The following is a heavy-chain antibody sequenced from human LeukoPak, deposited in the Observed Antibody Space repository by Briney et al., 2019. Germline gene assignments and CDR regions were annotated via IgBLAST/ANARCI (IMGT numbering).Heavy chain of an antibody. D-gene: IGHD3-22*01. CDR1: GDSVSSNSAA. V-gene: IGHV6-1*01. Sequence: QTLSLTCAISGDSVSSNSAAWNWIRQSPSRGLEWLGRTFYRSKWYTDYAVSVKSRISINPDTSKNQFSLQLNSVTPEDTAVYYCARDQPISYDSSGYYSMLLDYWGQGTLVTVSS. J-gene: IGHJ4*02. CDR3: ARDQPISYDSSGYYSMLLDY. CDR2: TFYRSKWYT.